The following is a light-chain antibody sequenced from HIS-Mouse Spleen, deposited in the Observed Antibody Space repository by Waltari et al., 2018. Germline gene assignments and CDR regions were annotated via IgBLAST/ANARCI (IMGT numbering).Light chain of an antibody. Sequence: QSALTQPAPVSGSPGQSITLSCTGPSSDVGGYNYVSWYQQHPGKAPKLMIYEVSNRPSGVSNRFSGSKSGNTASLTISGLQAEDEADYYCSSYTSSSTLVFGTGTKVTVL. V-gene: IGLV2-14*01. J-gene: IGLJ1*01. CDR2: EVS. CDR1: SSDVGGYNY. CDR3: SSYTSSSTLV.